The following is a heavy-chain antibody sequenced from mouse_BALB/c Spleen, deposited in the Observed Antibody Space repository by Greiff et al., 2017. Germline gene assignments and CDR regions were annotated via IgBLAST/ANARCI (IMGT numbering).Heavy chain of an antibody. CDR1: GFNIKDSY. CDR3: AKVDFTSFAY. CDR2: IDPANGNT. Sequence: VQLQQSGAELVKPGASVKLSCTASGFNIKDSYMHWVKQRPEQGLEWIGRIDPANGNTKYDPKFQGKATITADTSSNTAYLQLSSLTSEDTAVYYCAKVDFTSFAYWGQGTLVTVSA. J-gene: IGHJ3*01. V-gene: IGHV14-3*02. D-gene: IGHD1-1*01.